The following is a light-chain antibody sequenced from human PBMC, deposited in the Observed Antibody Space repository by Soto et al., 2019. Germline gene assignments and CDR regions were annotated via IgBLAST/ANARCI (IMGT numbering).Light chain of an antibody. CDR1: QSVSSNF. V-gene: IGKV3-20*01. J-gene: IGKJ1*01. CDR2: DAS. CDR3: QQYGSSPVS. Sequence: EMVLTQSPGTLSLSPGERATLSCRASQSVSSNFLTWYQKKPGQAPRLLIYDASSRATGIPDRFSGGGSGTDFSLTISRLEPEDFAVYYCQQYGSSPVSFGQGTKVEI.